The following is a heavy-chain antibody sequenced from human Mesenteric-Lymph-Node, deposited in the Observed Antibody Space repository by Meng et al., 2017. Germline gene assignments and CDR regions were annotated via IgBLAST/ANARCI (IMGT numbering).Heavy chain of an antibody. J-gene: IGHJ4*02. CDR1: GYTFTSYG. D-gene: IGHD3-9*01. CDR3: ARRMTGSSIDS. V-gene: IGHV7-4-1*02. CDR2: IITYTGNP. Sequence: ASAKVFCKASGYTFTSYGISCVRQAPGQGLGWMGWIITYTGNPMYAQGFTGRLVFSLDNSVSTAYLQISRLKAEDTAVYYCARRMTGSSIDSWGQGTLVTVSS.